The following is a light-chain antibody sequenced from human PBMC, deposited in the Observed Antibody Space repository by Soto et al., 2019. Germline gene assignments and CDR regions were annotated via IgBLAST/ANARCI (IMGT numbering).Light chain of an antibody. CDR2: DVT. J-gene: IGLJ1*01. CDR3: NSYTSRSTHV. V-gene: IGLV2-14*03. Sequence: QSALTQPASVSGSPGQSITISCTGTSSDVGGFNYVSWYQQHPGKAPKLMIYDVTNRPSGVSYRFSGSKSGNTASLTISGLQAEDEADYYCNSYTSRSTHVFGTGTKLTVL. CDR1: SSDVGGFNY.